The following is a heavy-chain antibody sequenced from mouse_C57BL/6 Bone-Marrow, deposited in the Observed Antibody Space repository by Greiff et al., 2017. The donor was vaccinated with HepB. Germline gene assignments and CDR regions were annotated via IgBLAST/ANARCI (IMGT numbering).Heavy chain of an antibody. Sequence: DVQLQESGTVLARPGASVKMSCKTSGYTFTSYWMHWVKQRPGQGLEWIGAIYPGNSDTSYNQKFKGKAKLTAVTSASTAYMELSSLTNEDSAVYYCTRALFFTTVVATEDYWGQGTSVTVSS. D-gene: IGHD1-1*01. J-gene: IGHJ4*01. V-gene: IGHV1-5*01. CDR2: IYPGNSDT. CDR3: TRALFFTTVVATEDY. CDR1: GYTFTSYW.